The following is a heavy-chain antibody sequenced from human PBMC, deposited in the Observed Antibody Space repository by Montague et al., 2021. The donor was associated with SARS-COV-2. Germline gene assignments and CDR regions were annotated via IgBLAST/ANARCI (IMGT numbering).Heavy chain of an antibody. Sequence: SETLSLTCSVSGGSLSTYYWSWIRQPPGKGLEWIGYIDDSGTTRYNPSLRSRATISLDLSKNQFSLDLNSVTAADTAVYYCARNAYNHYSLDVWGQGTTVTVSS. V-gene: IGHV4-59*08. CDR3: ARNAYNHYSLDV. CDR2: IDDSGTT. J-gene: IGHJ6*02. CDR1: GGSLSTYY.